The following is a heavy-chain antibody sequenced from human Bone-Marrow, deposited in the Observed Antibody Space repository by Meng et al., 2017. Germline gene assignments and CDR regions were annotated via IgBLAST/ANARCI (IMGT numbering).Heavy chain of an antibody. V-gene: IGHV3-30*01. J-gene: IGHJ4*01. D-gene: IGHD2-15*01. CDR1: GFAFSTFA. CDR2: ISYDGTHK. CDR3: ARPLSSYCRGGSCYSTGFDS. Sequence: GGSLRLSCAASGFAFSTFAMNWVRQAPGKGLEWVAVISYDGTHKYNADSVKGRFTISRDNSKYTVYLEMNSLRSEDTATYYCARPLSSYCRGGSCYSTGFDSWGHGTLVTAPQ.